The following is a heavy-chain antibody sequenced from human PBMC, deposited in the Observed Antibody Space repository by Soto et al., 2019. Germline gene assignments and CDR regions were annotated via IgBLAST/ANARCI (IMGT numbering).Heavy chain of an antibody. CDR1: GFTFSNYS. Sequence: EVQLLESGGGLVQPGGSLRLSCAASGFTFSNYSMSWVRQAPGKGLEWVSAISGSGGSTYYADSVKGRFTISRDNSKNTLYLQMNSMRAEDTAVYYCAKDPDIITSYAFDIGGQGTMVTVSS. J-gene: IGHJ3*02. CDR3: AKDPDIITSYAFDI. V-gene: IGHV3-23*01. CDR2: ISGSGGST. D-gene: IGHD3-22*01.